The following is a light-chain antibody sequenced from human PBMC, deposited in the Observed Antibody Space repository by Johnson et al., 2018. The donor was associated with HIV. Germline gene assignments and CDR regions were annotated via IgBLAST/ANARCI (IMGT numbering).Light chain of an antibody. CDR3: GTWDNSLNVYV. CDR1: SSNIGTNS. J-gene: IGLJ1*01. Sequence: QSVLTQPPSVSAAPGQKVTISCSGSSSNIGTNSVSWYQQLPGTAPKLLIYDNNKRPSGIPDRFSGSKSGATATLDITGLQTGDEADYYCGTWDNSLNVYVFGTGTKVTVL. CDR2: DNN. V-gene: IGLV1-51*01.